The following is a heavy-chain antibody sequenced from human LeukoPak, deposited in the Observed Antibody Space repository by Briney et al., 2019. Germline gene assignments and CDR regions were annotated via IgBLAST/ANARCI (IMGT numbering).Heavy chain of an antibody. J-gene: IGHJ4*02. CDR1: GGSISSYY. CDR3: ARSSGWHIES. CDR2: MYYSGST. Sequence: SETLSLTCTVSGGSISSYYWSWIRQPPGKRLEWIGYMYYSGSTNYNPSLKSRATISVDTSKNQVSLKLSSVTAADTAVYYCARSSGWHIESWGQGTQVTVSS. V-gene: IGHV4-59*08. D-gene: IGHD6-19*01.